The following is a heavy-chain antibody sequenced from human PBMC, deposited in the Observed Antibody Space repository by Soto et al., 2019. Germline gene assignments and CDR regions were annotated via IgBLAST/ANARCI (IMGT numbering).Heavy chain of an antibody. J-gene: IGHJ4*02. Sequence: PGGSLRLSCAASGFTFSSYAMTWVRQAPGKGLEWVSAINGGGGSTYYADSVKGRFTISRDNSMNTLYLQMNSLGAEDTAVYYCAKDAMTNCYSCYFDYWGQGTQVTVSS. CDR3: AKDAMTNCYSCYFDY. CDR2: INGGGGST. V-gene: IGHV3-23*01. D-gene: IGHD2-15*01. CDR1: GFTFSSYA.